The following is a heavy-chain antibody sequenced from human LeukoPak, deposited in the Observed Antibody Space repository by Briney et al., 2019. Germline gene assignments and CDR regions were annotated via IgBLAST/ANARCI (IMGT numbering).Heavy chain of an antibody. D-gene: IGHD6-19*01. CDR3: ARGKIRQWLVPYYFDY. V-gene: IGHV1-69*01. J-gene: IGHJ4*02. CDR1: GGTFSSYA. Sequence: ASVKVSCKASGGTFSSYAISWVRRAPGQGLEWMGGIIPIFGTANHAQKFQGRVTITADESTSTAYMELSSLRSEDTAVYYCARGKIRQWLVPYYFDYWGQGTLVTVSS. CDR2: IIPIFGTA.